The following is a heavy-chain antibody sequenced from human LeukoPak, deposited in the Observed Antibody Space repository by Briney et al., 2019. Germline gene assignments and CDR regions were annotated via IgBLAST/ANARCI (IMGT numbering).Heavy chain of an antibody. D-gene: IGHD2-15*01. CDR2: INHSGST. CDR1: GGSFSGYY. CDR3: CSYGLDAFDI. Sequence: SETLSLTCAVYGGSFSGYYWSWIRQPPGKGLEWIGEINHSGSTNYNPSLKSRVTISVDTSKNQFSLKLSSVTAADTAVYYCCSYGLDAFDIWSQGTMVTVSS. J-gene: IGHJ3*02. V-gene: IGHV4-34*01.